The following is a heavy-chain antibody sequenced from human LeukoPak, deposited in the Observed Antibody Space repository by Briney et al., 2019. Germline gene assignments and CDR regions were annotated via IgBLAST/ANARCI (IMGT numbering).Heavy chain of an antibody. CDR3: ARQVNSYPYYFDY. CDR2: IYYSGST. Sequence: SETLSLTCTVSGGSITSSYYYWGWIRQPPGTGLEWIVSIYYSGSTYYTPSLKSRVTISVHTSKNQFSLKLSSVTAADTAVYYCARQVNSYPYYFDYWGQGTLVTVSS. D-gene: IGHD5-18*01. V-gene: IGHV4-39*01. CDR1: GGSITSSYYY. J-gene: IGHJ4*02.